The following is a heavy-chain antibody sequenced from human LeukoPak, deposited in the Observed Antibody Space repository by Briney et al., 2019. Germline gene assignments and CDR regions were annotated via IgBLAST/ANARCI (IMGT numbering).Heavy chain of an antibody. J-gene: IGHJ4*02. Sequence: ASVKVSCKASGGTFSSYAISWVRQAPGQGLEWMGWTNPNSGGTNYAQKFQGRVTMTRDTSISTAYMELSRLRSDDTAVYYCACLTYYDILTGFTPFDYWGQGTLVTVSS. CDR2: TNPNSGGT. CDR3: ACLTYYDILTGFTPFDY. CDR1: GGTFSSYA. D-gene: IGHD3-9*01. V-gene: IGHV1-2*02.